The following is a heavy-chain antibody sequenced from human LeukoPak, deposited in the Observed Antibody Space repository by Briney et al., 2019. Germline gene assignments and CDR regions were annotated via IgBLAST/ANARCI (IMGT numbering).Heavy chain of an antibody. CDR1: GGSLSGYY. V-gene: IGHV4-34*01. Sequence: PSETLSLTCDVYGGSLSGYYWSWIRQPPGKRLEWIGEINHGGHTNYNPSLESRVTVSLDKSKNQLSLNLTSVTAADTAVYYCSRENGAFSPFGYWGQGTLVTVLS. CDR3: SRENGAFSPFGY. J-gene: IGHJ4*02. D-gene: IGHD2-8*01. CDR2: INHGGHT.